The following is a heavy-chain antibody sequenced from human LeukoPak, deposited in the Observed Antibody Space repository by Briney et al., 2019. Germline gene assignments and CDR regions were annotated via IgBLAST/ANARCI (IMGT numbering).Heavy chain of an antibody. CDR3: ASGYYYEYFDY. CDR1: GFTFSSYA. D-gene: IGHD3-22*01. Sequence: GGSLRLSCAASGFTFSSYAMSWVRQAPGKGLEWVSAISGSGGSTYYADSVKGRFTISRDNAKNSLYLQMNSLRAEDTAVYYCASGYYYEYFDYWGQGTLVTVSS. CDR2: ISGSGGST. V-gene: IGHV3-23*01. J-gene: IGHJ4*02.